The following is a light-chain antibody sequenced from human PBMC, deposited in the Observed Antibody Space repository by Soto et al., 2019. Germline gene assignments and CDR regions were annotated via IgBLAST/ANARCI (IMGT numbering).Light chain of an antibody. CDR2: GAS. Sequence: EIVLTQSPGTLSLSPGESATLSCRASQSINYLAWYQQKVGQAPRLLIYGASTRATGIPDRFSGSGSGTDFSLTISRLEPEDFAVYYCQHYGSPPTYTFGQGTKVDIK. J-gene: IGKJ2*01. CDR1: QSINY. CDR3: QHYGSPPTYT. V-gene: IGKV3-20*01.